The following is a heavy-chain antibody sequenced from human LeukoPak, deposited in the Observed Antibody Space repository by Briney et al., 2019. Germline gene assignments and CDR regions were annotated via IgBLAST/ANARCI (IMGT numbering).Heavy chain of an antibody. V-gene: IGHV4-59*08. CDR2: IYYTGST. CDR1: GGSISNKY. Sequence: KTSETLSLTCSISGGSISNKYWSWIRQPPGKGLEWIGYIYYTGSTSYNPSLKSRVTISLDKSKNQFSLKLTSVTAADTAVYYCARRHPVYSSGWYAFDYWGQGTLVTVSS. J-gene: IGHJ4*02. CDR3: ARRHPVYSSGWYAFDY. D-gene: IGHD6-19*01.